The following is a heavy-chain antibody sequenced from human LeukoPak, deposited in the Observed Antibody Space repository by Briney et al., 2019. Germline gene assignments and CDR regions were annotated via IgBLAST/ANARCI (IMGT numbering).Heavy chain of an antibody. D-gene: IGHD3-9*01. J-gene: IGHJ4*02. CDR3: ARTGDILTGSWGSVDY. V-gene: IGHV4-59*01. Sequence: SETLSLTCTVSGGSISSYYWSWIRQPPGKGLEWIGYIYCSGSTNYNPSLKSRVTISVDTSKNQFSLKLSSVTAADTAVYYCARTGDILTGSWGSVDYWGQGTLVTVSS. CDR1: GGSISSYY. CDR2: IYCSGST.